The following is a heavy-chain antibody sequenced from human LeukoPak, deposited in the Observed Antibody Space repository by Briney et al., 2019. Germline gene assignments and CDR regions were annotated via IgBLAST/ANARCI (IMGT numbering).Heavy chain of an antibody. CDR3: ARHTASSGTYATLLVH. Sequence: GGALNIPCKAPGYSFSIFRLGWVRQMPGKGLEWMGIIYLGDSHLIYSPSLKAQVTISADKSITTASLDWSSLQSSDAAMYYCARHTASSGTYATLLVHWGQGTMVSVSS. V-gene: IGHV5-51*01. CDR1: GYSFSIFR. CDR2: IYLGDSHL. J-gene: IGHJ4*02. D-gene: IGHD1-26*01.